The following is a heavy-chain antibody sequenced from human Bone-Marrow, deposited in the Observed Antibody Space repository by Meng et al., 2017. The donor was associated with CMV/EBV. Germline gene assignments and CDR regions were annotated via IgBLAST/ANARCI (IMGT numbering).Heavy chain of an antibody. CDR2: IYYSGST. J-gene: IGHJ4*02. CDR3: ARSIFTYYYDSSGYYLFDY. CDR1: GGSISSSSYY. V-gene: IGHV4-39*01. Sequence: SETLSLTCTVSGGSISSSSYYWGWIRQPPGKGLEWIGSIYYSGSTYYNPSLKSRVTISVDTSKNQFSLKLSSVTAADTAVYYCARSIFTYYYDSSGYYLFDYWGQGTLVTVSS. D-gene: IGHD3-22*01.